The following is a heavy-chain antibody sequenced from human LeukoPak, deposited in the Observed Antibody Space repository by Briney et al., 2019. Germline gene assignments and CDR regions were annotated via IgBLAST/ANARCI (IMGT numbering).Heavy chain of an antibody. D-gene: IGHD1-1*01. V-gene: IGHV5-51*01. CDR2: IYAVDSDT. CDR1: GYSFTSYW. Sequence: GESLKISWKGSGYSFTSYWIGWVRQMPGKGLGWMGIIYAVDSDTRYSPSFQGQVTISADKSSSTAYLQWSSLKASDTAMYYCARSRTTGTPDAFDIWGQGTMVTVSS. CDR3: ARSRTTGTPDAFDI. J-gene: IGHJ3*02.